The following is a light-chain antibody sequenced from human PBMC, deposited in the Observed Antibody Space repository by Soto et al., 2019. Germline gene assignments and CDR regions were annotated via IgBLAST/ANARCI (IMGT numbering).Light chain of an antibody. J-gene: IGKJ2*01. Sequence: DNVLTQSPGTLSLSPGERATLSCRASQNVNNHYLAWYQHKPGQAPRLLIYGASRRAAAIPDRFSASGSGTDFTLSISRLEPEDFAVYHCQQFGSLPYTFGQGTKVDIK. CDR3: QQFGSLPYT. CDR1: QNVNNHY. CDR2: GAS. V-gene: IGKV3-20*01.